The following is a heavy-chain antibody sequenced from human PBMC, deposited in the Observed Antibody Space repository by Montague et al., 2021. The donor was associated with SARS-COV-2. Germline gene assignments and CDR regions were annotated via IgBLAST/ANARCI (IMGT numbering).Heavy chain of an antibody. CDR3: ARELQYNWFDP. Sequence: SETLSLTCTVPGGSIDSYYWSWLRQPPGKGLEWIGYIYYRGTTNYNPSLESRVTMSVDTSKNQFSLNLSSVTAADTAMYYCARELQYNWFDPWGRGTLVTVSS. V-gene: IGHV4-59*01. D-gene: IGHD2-21*02. J-gene: IGHJ5*02. CDR2: IYYRGTT. CDR1: GGSIDSYY.